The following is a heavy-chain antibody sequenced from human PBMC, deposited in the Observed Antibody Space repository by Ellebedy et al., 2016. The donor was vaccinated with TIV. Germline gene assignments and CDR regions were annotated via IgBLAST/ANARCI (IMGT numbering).Heavy chain of an antibody. CDR3: ARGEDFSDISGHPPWFDF. J-gene: IGHJ4*02. Sequence: SETLSLXXTVSGGSVSSGSYYWSWIRQPPGKGLEWIGYIYYSGSTNYNPSLKSRITMSVDTSENQFSLKLTSVTAADTALYYCARGEDFSDISGHPPWFDFWGQGTLVTVSS. CDR2: IYYSGST. D-gene: IGHD3-22*01. CDR1: GGSVSSGSYY. V-gene: IGHV4-61*01.